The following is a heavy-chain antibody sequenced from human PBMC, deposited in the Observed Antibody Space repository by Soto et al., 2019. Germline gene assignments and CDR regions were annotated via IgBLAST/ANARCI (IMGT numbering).Heavy chain of an antibody. CDR1: GFSLTTSGLG. D-gene: IGHD3-3*01. CDR2: IYWDDDK. CDR3: AHRVLRTVFGLVTTTAIYFDS. V-gene: IGHV2-5*02. Sequence: QITLNESGPTQVKPRQTLTLTCTFSGFSLTTSGLGVGWIRQSPGKAPEWLALIYWDDDKRYSPSLKSRLTITKDTSKNPLVVTMADLDPADTATSYCAHRVLRTVFGLVTTTAIYFDSWGQGTPVAVSS. J-gene: IGHJ4*02.